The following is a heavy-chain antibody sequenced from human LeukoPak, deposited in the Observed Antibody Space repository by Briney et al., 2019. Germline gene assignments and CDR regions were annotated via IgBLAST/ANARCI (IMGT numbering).Heavy chain of an antibody. V-gene: IGHV4-61*02. Sequence: PSETLSLTCTVSGDSISSDNYYWGWIRQPAGKGLEWIGRISTSGNTNYSPSLESRVTMSVDTSKNQISLKLSSVTATDTAVYFCARGGFATGFFDFWGQGILVTVSS. CDR3: ARGGFATGFFDF. D-gene: IGHD1-1*01. CDR1: GDSISSDNYY. CDR2: ISTSGNT. J-gene: IGHJ4*02.